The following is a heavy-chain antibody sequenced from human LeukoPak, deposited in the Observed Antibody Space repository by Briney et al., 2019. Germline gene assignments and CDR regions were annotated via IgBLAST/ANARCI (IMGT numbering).Heavy chain of an antibody. CDR3: ARESLYSTSPPTDY. J-gene: IGHJ4*02. V-gene: IGHV3-48*01. D-gene: IGHD6-6*01. CDR2: INSRSSSI. Sequence: GGSLRLSCAASGFTFSSYSMNWVRQAPGKGLEWVSYINSRSSSIYYAESVKGRFTISRDNAKNSLYLQMNSLRAEDTAVYYCARESLYSTSPPTDYWGQGTLVTVSS. CDR1: GFTFSSYS.